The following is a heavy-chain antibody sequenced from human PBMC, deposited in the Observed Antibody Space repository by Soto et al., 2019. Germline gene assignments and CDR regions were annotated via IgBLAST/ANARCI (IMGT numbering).Heavy chain of an antibody. CDR3: ASVPEGRHSYYYAMDV. CDR1: GGTFSSHA. V-gene: IGHV1-69*12. CDR2: IIPMFGAA. J-gene: IGHJ6*02. Sequence: QVQLVQSGAEVKKPGSSVKVSCKASGGTFSSHAISWVRQAPGQGLEWMGGIIPMFGAANSAQKFQGRVTITADESTSTASMELSSLRSEDTAVYYCASVPEGRHSYYYAMDVWGQGTTVTVSS.